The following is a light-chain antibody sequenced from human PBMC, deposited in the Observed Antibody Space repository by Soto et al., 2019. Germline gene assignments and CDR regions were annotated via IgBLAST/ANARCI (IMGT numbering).Light chain of an antibody. Sequence: QSVLTQPPSASGTPGQRVTISCSGSSSTFGSNTVNWYQQLPRTAPKLLIFGNNLRPSGVPDRFSGSKSGTSASLAITGLQAEDEADYYCQSYDSSLSGLVFGGGTKLTVL. CDR1: SSTFGSNT. CDR2: GNN. J-gene: IGLJ2*01. V-gene: IGLV1-44*01. CDR3: QSYDSSLSGLV.